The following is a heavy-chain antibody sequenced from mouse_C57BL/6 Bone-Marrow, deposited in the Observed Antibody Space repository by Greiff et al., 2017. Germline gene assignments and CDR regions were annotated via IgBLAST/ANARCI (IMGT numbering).Heavy chain of an antibody. D-gene: IGHD2-4*01. Sequence: EVQGVESGGGLVKPGGSLKLSCAASGFTFSSYAMSWVRQTPEKRLEWVATISDGGSYTYYPDNVKGRFTISRDNAKNNLYLQMSHLKSEDTAMYYCARGIYYDYALDYWGQGTTLTVSS. V-gene: IGHV5-4*01. CDR3: ARGIYYDYALDY. CDR2: ISDGGSYT. CDR1: GFTFSSYA. J-gene: IGHJ2*01.